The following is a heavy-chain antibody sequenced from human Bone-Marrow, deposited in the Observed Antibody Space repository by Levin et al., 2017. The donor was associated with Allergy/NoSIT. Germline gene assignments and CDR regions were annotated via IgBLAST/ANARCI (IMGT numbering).Heavy chain of an antibody. Sequence: ASVKVSCKASGYTFTGYYMHWVRQAPGQGLEWMGWINPNSGGTNYAQKFQGWVTMTRDTSISTAYMELSRLRSDDTAVYYCARSSVGPAAGHYTLNWFDPWGQGTLVTVSS. D-gene: IGHD6-13*01. CDR2: INPNSGGT. CDR1: GYTFTGYY. J-gene: IGHJ5*02. V-gene: IGHV1-2*04. CDR3: ARSSVGPAAGHYTLNWFDP.